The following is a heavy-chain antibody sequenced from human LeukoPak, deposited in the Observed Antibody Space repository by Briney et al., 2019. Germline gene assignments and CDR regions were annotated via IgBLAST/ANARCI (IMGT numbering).Heavy chain of an antibody. Sequence: SETLSLTCTTSGAPISRFYWSWVRQPPGKGLERIGNIYNGVPTFFNPSLKSRVTLSVDTSKTQFSLQLASVTAADTAVYYCVQTTGWPGFDYWGQGILVTVSS. CDR3: VQTTGWPGFDY. V-gene: IGHV4-4*09. CDR1: GAPISRFY. CDR2: IYNGVPT. J-gene: IGHJ4*02. D-gene: IGHD6-19*01.